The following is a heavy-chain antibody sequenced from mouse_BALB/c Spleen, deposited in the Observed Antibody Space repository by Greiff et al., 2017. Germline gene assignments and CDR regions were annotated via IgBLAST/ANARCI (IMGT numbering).Heavy chain of an antibody. V-gene: IGHV5-12-2*01. J-gene: IGHJ4*01. CDR1: GFTFSSYT. D-gene: IGHD1-1*01. CDR3: ARHLYYYGSSSHAMDY. Sequence: EVQLVESGGGLVQPGGSLKLSCAASGFTFSSYTMSWVRQTPEKRLEWVAYISNGGGSTYYPDTVKGRFTISRDNAKNTLYLQMSSLKSEDTAMYYCARHLYYYGSSSHAMDYWGQGTSVTVSS. CDR2: ISNGGGST.